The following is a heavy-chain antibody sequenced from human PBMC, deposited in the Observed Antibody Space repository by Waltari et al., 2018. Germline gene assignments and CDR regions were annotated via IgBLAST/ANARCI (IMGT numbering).Heavy chain of an antibody. D-gene: IGHD1-1*01. CDR3: ARDVPNGYFDY. Sequence: EVHLVQSGGGLIQPGGSLRLSCGFSGFTFKTYWMTWVRQAPGKGLEWVANINQDGRDKNYVDSVEGRFTISRDNAQNSVYLQMNSLRAEDTAVYYCARDVPNGYFDYWGSGTLVTVSS. CDR1: GFTFKTYW. J-gene: IGHJ4*02. CDR2: INQDGRDK. V-gene: IGHV3-7*01.